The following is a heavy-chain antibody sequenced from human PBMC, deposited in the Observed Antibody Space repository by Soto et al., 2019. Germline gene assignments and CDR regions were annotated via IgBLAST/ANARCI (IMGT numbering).Heavy chain of an antibody. D-gene: IGHD2-15*01. CDR1: GFTFSNCG. J-gene: IGHJ6*02. Sequence: LRLSCAASGFTFSNCGMNWVRQTPGKGLEWVSYISDSGATKHYADSVKGRFTISRDNGKDSLYLQMNSLRDEDTAVYFCARCSRNSCYSYGVDVWGQGATVTAP. CDR3: ARCSRNSCYSYGVDV. CDR2: ISDSGATK. V-gene: IGHV3-48*02.